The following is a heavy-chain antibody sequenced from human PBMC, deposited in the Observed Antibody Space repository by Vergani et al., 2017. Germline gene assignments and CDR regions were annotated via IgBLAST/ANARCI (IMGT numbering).Heavy chain of an antibody. J-gene: IGHJ4*02. Sequence: QVQLVESGGGVFQPGRSLRLSCAASGFTFSSYAMHWVRQAPGKGLEWVAVISYDGSNKYYADSGKGRFTIYRDNSKNTLYLQMNSLRAEDTAVYYCARDRDGGNSWSNYFDYWGQGTLVTGSS. V-gene: IGHV3-30-3*01. CDR1: GFTFSSYA. D-gene: IGHD4-23*01. CDR3: ARDRDGGNSWSNYFDY. CDR2: ISYDGSNK.